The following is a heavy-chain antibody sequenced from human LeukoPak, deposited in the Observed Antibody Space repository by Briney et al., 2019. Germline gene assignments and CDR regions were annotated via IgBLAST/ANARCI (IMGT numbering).Heavy chain of an antibody. CDR3: ARPTNAGCSGGSCYSSADYYFDY. V-gene: IGHV1-69*13. CDR2: IIPIFGTA. CDR1: GGTFSSYT. D-gene: IGHD2-15*01. J-gene: IGHJ4*02. Sequence: SVKVSCKASGGTFSSYTISWVRQAPGQGLEWMGGIIPIFGTANYAQKFQGRVTITADESTSTAYMELSSLRSEDTAVYYCARPTNAGCSGGSCYSSADYYFDYWGQGTLVTVSS.